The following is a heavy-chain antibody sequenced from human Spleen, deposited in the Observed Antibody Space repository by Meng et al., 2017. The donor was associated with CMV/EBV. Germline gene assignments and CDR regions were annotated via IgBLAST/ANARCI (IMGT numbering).Heavy chain of an antibody. J-gene: IGHJ6*02. V-gene: IGHV3-23*01. D-gene: IGHD5-18*01. CDR3: ATPYSHGYGGMDV. CDR1: GFTFSSYA. Sequence: GESLKISCAASGFTFSSYAMSWVREAPRKGLEWVSGISGSGGSTYSADSVEGMFTISSDNSKNTLYLQMNSLGAEDTAVYYCATPYSHGYGGMDVWGQGTTVTVSS. CDR2: ISGSGGST.